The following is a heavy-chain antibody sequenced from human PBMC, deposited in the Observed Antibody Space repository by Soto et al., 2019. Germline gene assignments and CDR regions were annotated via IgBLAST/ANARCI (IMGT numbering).Heavy chain of an antibody. CDR2: INASGGST. CDR1: GFTFSSYA. V-gene: IGHV3-23*01. Sequence: EVQLLESGGGLVQPGGSLRLSCAASGFTFSSYAMSWVRQAPGKGLEWVSAINASGGSTYYADSVKGRFTISRDNSENTLYLQMNSLRAEDTVVYYCAKGPRGDDYIWVSYRYTRLFAFDIWGQGTTGTGSS. D-gene: IGHD3-16*02. CDR3: AKGPRGDDYIWVSYRYTRLFAFDI. J-gene: IGHJ3*02.